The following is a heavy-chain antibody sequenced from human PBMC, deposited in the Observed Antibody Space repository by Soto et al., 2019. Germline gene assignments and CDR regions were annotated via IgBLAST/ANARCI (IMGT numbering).Heavy chain of an antibody. CDR3: AQDRGGYYHFDH. CDR1: GGSISSSGYY. D-gene: IGHD3-22*01. Sequence: QVQLQESGPGLVKPSQTLSLTCSVSGGSISSSGYYCTWIRQHPGKGLEWIGYVYYSGSTYYNPSLKRRVTISVDTSRNQFSLNLRSVTAADTAVYYCAQDRGGYYHFDHWGQGTLVTVAS. J-gene: IGHJ4*02. V-gene: IGHV4-31*03. CDR2: VYYSGST.